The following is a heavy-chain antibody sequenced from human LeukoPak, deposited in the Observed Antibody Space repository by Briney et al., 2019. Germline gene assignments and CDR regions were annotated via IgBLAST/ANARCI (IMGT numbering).Heavy chain of an antibody. D-gene: IGHD3-3*01. CDR2: INHSGST. CDR3: ARSYDFWSGYYAYYFDY. J-gene: IGHJ4*02. CDR1: GGSFSGYY. V-gene: IGHV4-34*01. Sequence: PETLSLTCAVYGGSFSGYYWSWIRQPPGKGLEWIGEINHSGSTNYNPSLKSRVTISVDTSKNQFSLKLSSVTAADTAVYYCARSYDFWSGYYAYYFDYWGQGTLVTVSS.